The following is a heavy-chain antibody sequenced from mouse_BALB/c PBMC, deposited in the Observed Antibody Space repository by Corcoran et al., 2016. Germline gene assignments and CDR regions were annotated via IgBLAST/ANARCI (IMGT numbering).Heavy chain of an antibody. Sequence: QIQLVQSGPELKKPGETVKISCKASGYTFTNYGMNWVKQAPGKGLKWMGWINTYTGEPTYADDFKGRFAFSLETSASTAYLQINNPKKEDTATYFCARFYYDYRDFDYWGQGTTLTVSS. D-gene: IGHD2-4*01. V-gene: IGHV9-3-1*01. CDR2: INTYTGEP. J-gene: IGHJ2*01. CDR3: ARFYYDYRDFDY. CDR1: GYTFTNYG.